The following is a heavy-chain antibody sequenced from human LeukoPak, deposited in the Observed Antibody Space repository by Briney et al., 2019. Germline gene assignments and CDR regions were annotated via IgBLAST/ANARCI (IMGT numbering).Heavy chain of an antibody. CDR2: ICESGTTNYNPS. V-gene: IGHV4-59*12. J-gene: IGHJ5*02. Sequence: SETLSLTCTVSGGSISSYYWSWIRQPPGKGLEWIGYICESGTTNYNPSNYNPSLKSRVTMSIDTSKNQFSLNLSSVTAADTAVYYCARSSAVFGYSSGWGNWFDPWGQGTLVTVSS. CDR1: GGSISSYY. CDR3: ARSSAVFGYSSGWGNWFDP. D-gene: IGHD6-19*01.